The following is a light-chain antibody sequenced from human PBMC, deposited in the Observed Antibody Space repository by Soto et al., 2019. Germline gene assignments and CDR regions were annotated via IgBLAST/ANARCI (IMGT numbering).Light chain of an antibody. CDR3: LQDINYPWT. CDR2: GAS. J-gene: IGKJ1*01. CDR1: QGIGNS. Sequence: ASQMTQYQSALSASVGDRVTISCRASQGIGNSLGWYQQKPGKPPKFLIYGASKLQSGVPPRCSGSGSGTDFTLAISSLQPEDSATYYCLQDINYPWTFGQGTKVDI. V-gene: IGKV1-6*01.